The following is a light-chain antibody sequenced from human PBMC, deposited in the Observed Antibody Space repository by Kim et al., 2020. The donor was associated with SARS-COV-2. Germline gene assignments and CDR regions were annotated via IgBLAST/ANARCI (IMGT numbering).Light chain of an antibody. CDR2: GAS. Sequence: SPGERATLSCRASQSIGRNLAWYQQKPGQAPRLRIDGASTRATEIPARFSGSGSGADFTLTISSLQSEDFAVYYCQQYNQWPPLTFGGGTKVDIK. CDR1: QSIGRN. V-gene: IGKV3-15*01. CDR3: QQYNQWPPLT. J-gene: IGKJ4*01.